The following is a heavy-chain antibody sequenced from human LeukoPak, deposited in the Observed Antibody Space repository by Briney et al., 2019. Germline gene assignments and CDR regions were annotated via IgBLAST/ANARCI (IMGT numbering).Heavy chain of an antibody. CDR3: TTNRVYYVSDY. CDR2: IKSKTDGGTT. V-gene: IGHV3-15*01. D-gene: IGHD3-16*01. J-gene: IGHJ4*02. CDR1: GFTFSNAW. Sequence: GGSLRLSCAASGFTFSNAWMSWVRHAPGKGLEWVGRIKSKTDGGTTDYAAPVKGRFTISRDDSKNTLYLQMNSLKTEDTAVYYCTTNRVYYVSDYWGQGTLVTVSS.